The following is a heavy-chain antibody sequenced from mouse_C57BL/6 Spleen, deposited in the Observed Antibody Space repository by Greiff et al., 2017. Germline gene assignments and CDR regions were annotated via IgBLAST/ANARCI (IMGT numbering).Heavy chain of an antibody. CDR3: ARGYGNHYYAMDY. Sequence: DVKLQESGGGLVKPGGSLKLSCAASGFTFSDYGMHWVRQAPEKGLEWVAYISSGSSTIYYADTVKGRFTISRDNAKNTLFLQMTSLRSEDTAMYYCARGYGNHYYAMDYWGQGTSVTVSS. CDR2: ISSGSSTI. J-gene: IGHJ4*01. V-gene: IGHV5-17*01. D-gene: IGHD2-10*02. CDR1: GFTFSDYG.